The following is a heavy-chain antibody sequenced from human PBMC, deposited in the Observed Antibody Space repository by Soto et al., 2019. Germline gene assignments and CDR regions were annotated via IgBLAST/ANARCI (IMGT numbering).Heavy chain of an antibody. V-gene: IGHV1-18*01. D-gene: IGHD1-26*01. CDR2: VSAYNGVT. CDR1: GYTFTAYG. Sequence: QVHLVQSGAEVKEPGDSVKVSCKASGYTFTAYGINWVRQAPGQGLEWMGWVSAYNGVTNYAQKHHGRVAMTTDTSTKTAYMELRSLRPDDTGVYYYARWIALGDCYYMDVWGIGTTVTVSS. J-gene: IGHJ6*03. CDR3: ARWIALGDCYYMDV.